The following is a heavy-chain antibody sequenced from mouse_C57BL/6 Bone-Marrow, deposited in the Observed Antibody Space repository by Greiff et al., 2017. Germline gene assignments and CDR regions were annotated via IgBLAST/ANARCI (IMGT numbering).Heavy chain of an antibody. CDR2: IYPRSGNT. V-gene: IGHV1-81*01. Sequence: QVQLQQSGAELARPGASVKLSCKASGYTFTSYGISWVKQRTGQGLEWIGEIYPRSGNTYYNEKFKGKATLTAYKTSSTAYMELRSLTSDDSAVDFCARGGVRRGRYFDYWGQGTTLTVSS. CDR1: GYTFTSYG. CDR3: ARGGVRRGRYFDY. D-gene: IGHD2-14*01. J-gene: IGHJ2*01.